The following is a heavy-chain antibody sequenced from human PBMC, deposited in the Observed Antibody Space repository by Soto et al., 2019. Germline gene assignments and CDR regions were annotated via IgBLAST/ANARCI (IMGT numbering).Heavy chain of an antibody. Sequence: SDNLSLTSTVSGGSISSDYWSWIRQSPGKGLEWIGYIYSRGNTNYNPSLKSRVTISVDTSKTQFSLNLSSVTAADTAMYYCARGSPRDGYNAGHSELATWGQGTMVTV. CDR1: GGSISSDY. CDR2: IYSRGNT. V-gene: IGHV4-59*01. D-gene: IGHD5-12*01. CDR3: ARGSPRDGYNAGHSELAT. J-gene: IGHJ3*01.